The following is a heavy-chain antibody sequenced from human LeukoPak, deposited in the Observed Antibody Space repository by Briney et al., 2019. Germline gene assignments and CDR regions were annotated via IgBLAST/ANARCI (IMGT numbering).Heavy chain of an antibody. J-gene: IGHJ6*02. V-gene: IGHV3-7*01. CDR1: GFTFSSYW. Sequence: GGSLGLSCAASGFTFSSYWMSWVRQAPGKGLEWVANIKQDGSEKYYVDSVKGRFTISRDNAKNSLYLQMNSLRAEDTAVYYCARGRRSGYYYGMDVWGQGTTVTVSS. CDR3: ARGRRSGYYYGMDV. CDR2: IKQDGSEK.